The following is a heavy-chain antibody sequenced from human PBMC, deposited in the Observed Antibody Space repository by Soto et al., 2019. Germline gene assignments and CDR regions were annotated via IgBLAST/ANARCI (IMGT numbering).Heavy chain of an antibody. CDR1: GGSISSSGYY. J-gene: IGHJ1*01. D-gene: IGHD3-22*01. CDR2: IYYTGTT. Sequence: SETLSLTCTVSGGSISSSGYYWGWIRQPPGKGLEWVGTIYYTGTTYYNPSLKTRLTISVDTSKNQFSLKLSSVTATDTAVYFCARYYDSSDRPYFHHWGQGMLVTVSS. CDR3: ARYYDSSDRPYFHH. V-gene: IGHV4-39*01.